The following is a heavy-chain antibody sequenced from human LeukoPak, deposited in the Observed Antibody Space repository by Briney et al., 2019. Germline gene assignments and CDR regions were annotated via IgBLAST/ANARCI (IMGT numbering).Heavy chain of an antibody. CDR1: GGSVSSSNYY. J-gene: IGHJ6*03. CDR2: IYTSGST. D-gene: IGHD1-7*01. CDR3: ARGHMELRNYYYYYMDV. V-gene: IGHV4-61*02. Sequence: SETLSLTCTVSGGSVSSSNYYWSWIRQPAGKGLEWIGRIYTSGSTNYNPSLKSRVTISVDKSKNQFSLKLSSVTAADTAVYYCARGHMELRNYYYYYMDVWGKGTTVTVSS.